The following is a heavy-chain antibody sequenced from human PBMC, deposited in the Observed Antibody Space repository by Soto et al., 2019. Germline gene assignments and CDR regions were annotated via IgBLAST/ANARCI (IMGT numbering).Heavy chain of an antibody. V-gene: IGHV5-51*01. CDR1: GYSFTSYW. CDR2: IYPGDSDT. J-gene: IGHJ6*02. Sequence: GESLKVSCKGSGYSFTSYWIGWVRQMPGKGLEWMGIIYPGDSDTRYSPSFQGQVTISADKSISTAYLQWSSLKASDTAMYYCARRAAMWGGYYYYGMDVRGQGNTVTVSS. D-gene: IGHD1-26*01. CDR3: ARRAAMWGGYYYYGMDV.